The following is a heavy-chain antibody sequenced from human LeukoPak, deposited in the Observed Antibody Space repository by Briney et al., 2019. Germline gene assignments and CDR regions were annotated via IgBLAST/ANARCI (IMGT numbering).Heavy chain of an antibody. V-gene: IGHV3-49*04. CDR1: GFTFSDYY. CDR3: SRADYYGSGSPISLDV. CDR2: IRSKAYGGTT. D-gene: IGHD3-10*01. Sequence: QPGRSLRLSCAASGFTFSDYYMSWVRQAPGKGLEWVGFIRSKAYGGTTEYAASVKGRFTISTDYSKSIAYLQMNSLKTEDTAVYYCSRADYYGSGSPISLDVWGKGTTVTVSS. J-gene: IGHJ6*04.